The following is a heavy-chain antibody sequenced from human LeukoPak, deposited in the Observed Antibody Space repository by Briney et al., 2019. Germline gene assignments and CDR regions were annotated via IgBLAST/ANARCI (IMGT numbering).Heavy chain of an antibody. CDR2: IIPILGIA. CDR3: ATDLSLTLSPHIVVVPAATELGY. CDR1: GYTFTNYG. Sequence: SVKVSCKASGYTFTNYGISWVRQAPGQGLEWMGRIIPILGIANYAQKFQGRVTMTEDTSTDTAYMELSSLRSEDTAVYYCATDLSLTLSPHIVVVPAATELGYWGQGTLVTVSS. D-gene: IGHD2-2*01. V-gene: IGHV1-69*04. J-gene: IGHJ4*02.